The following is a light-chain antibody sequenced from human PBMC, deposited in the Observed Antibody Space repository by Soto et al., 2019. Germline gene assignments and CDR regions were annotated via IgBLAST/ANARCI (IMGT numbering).Light chain of an antibody. CDR3: CSYARRSTLV. J-gene: IGLJ1*01. V-gene: IGLV2-23*01. CDR2: EGS. CDR1: SSDVGSYNL. Sequence: QSALTQPASVSGSPGQSISISCTGTSSDVGSYNLVSWYQQHPVKAPKVIIFEGSKRPSGVSDRFSGSKPGNTASLTISGLQAEDEADYYCCSYARRSTLVFGAGTQVTVL.